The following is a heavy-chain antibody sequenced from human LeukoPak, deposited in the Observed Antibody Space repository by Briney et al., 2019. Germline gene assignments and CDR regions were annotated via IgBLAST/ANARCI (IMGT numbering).Heavy chain of an antibody. D-gene: IGHD4-17*01. V-gene: IGHV1-69*04. Sequence: ASVKVSCKASGGTFSSYAISWVRQAPGQGLEWMGRIIPSLGIANYAQKFQGRVTITADKSTSTAYMELSSLRSEDTVVYYCARDRYGDYLYYYYGMDVWGQGTTVTVSS. J-gene: IGHJ6*02. CDR1: GGTFSSYA. CDR2: IIPSLGIA. CDR3: ARDRYGDYLYYYYGMDV.